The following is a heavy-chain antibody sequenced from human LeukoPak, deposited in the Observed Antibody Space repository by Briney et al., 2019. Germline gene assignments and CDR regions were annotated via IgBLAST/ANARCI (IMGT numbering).Heavy chain of an antibody. J-gene: IGHJ4*02. D-gene: IGHD6-19*01. CDR3: ARSSGWYRGGFDY. V-gene: IGHV1-69*04. CDR1: GGTFSSYA. Sequence: ASVKVSCKASGGTFSSYAISWVRQAPGQGLEWMGRIIPILGIANYAQKFQGRVTITADKSTSTAYMELSSLRSEDTAVYYCARSSGWYRGGFDYWGQGTLVTVSS. CDR2: IIPILGIA.